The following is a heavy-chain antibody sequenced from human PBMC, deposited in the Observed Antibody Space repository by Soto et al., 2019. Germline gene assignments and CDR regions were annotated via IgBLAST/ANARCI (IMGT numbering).Heavy chain of an antibody. Sequence: EVQLVESGGGLVQPGGSLELSCAASGSTFSASAMHWVRQASGKGLEWVGRIRSNGRTAYAASMQGRFTISRDDSKKTAYLQLNSLKTDDTAVYYCARLDCSGGSCYPYYFEHWGQGALVTVSA. J-gene: IGHJ4*02. CDR3: ARLDCSGGSCYPYYFEH. D-gene: IGHD2-15*01. CDR2: IRSNGRT. CDR1: GSTFSASA. V-gene: IGHV3-73*02.